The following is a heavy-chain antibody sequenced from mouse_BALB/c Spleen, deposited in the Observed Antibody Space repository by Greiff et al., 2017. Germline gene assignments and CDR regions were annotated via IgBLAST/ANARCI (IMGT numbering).Heavy chain of an antibody. J-gene: IGHJ4*01. Sequence: QVQLQQSGAELVRPGVSVKISCKGSGYTFTDYAMHWVKQSHAKSLEWIGVISTYYGDASYNQKFKGKATITVDKSSSTAYMELARLTSEDSAIYYCARGGVTTGYAMDYWGQGTSVTVSS. CDR1: GYTFTDYA. CDR2: ISTYYGDA. CDR3: ARGGVTTGYAMDY. V-gene: IGHV1S137*01. D-gene: IGHD2-2*01.